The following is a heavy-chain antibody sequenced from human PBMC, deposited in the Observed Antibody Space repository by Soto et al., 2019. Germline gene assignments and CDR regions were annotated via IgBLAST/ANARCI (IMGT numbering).Heavy chain of an antibody. Sequence: SETLSLTCTVSGGSISSYYWSWIRQPPGKGLEWIGYIYYSGSTNYNPSLKSRVTILVDTSKNQFSLKLSSVTAADTAVYYCAVSSETNYGMDVWGQGTTVTVSS. V-gene: IGHV4-59*01. CDR3: AVSSETNYGMDV. CDR2: IYYSGST. J-gene: IGHJ6*02. CDR1: GGSISSYY. D-gene: IGHD6-6*01.